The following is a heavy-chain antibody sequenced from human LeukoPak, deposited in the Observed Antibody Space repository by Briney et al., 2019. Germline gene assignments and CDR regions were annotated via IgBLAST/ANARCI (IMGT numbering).Heavy chain of an antibody. CDR2: VNPSGST. Sequence: SETLSLTCVVYGGSFSGYYWSWIRQPPGKGLEWIGEVNPSGSTNYNPSLKSRVTISVDTSKNQFSLKLSSVTAADTAVYYCARPRVEWELLGRAFDIWGQGTMVTVSS. CDR1: GGSFSGYY. J-gene: IGHJ3*02. CDR3: ARPRVEWELLGRAFDI. D-gene: IGHD1-26*01. V-gene: IGHV4-34*01.